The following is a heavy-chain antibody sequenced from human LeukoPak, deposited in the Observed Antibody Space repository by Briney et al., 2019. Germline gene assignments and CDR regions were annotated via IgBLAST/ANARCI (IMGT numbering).Heavy chain of an antibody. Sequence: GGSLRLSCAASGFTFSNYDMHWVRQAPGKGLEWVTFIQFDGSNKYYADSVKGRFTISRDNSKDTLYLQMNSLKTEDTAVYYCAQDSWGLWFGGDIRRGAPGTLVTVSS. CDR2: IQFDGSNK. J-gene: IGHJ4*02. CDR3: AQDSWGLWFGGDIRR. V-gene: IGHV3-30*02. CDR1: GFTFSNYD. D-gene: IGHD3-10*01.